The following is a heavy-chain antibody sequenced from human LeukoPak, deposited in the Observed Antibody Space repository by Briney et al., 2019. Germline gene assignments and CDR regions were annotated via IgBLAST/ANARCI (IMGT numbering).Heavy chain of an antibody. CDR2: ISGSGGST. V-gene: IGHV3-23*01. CDR3: AKVSSTGPGGRYFQH. J-gene: IGHJ1*01. D-gene: IGHD1-14*01. Sequence: GGSLRLSCAASGFTFSSYAMSWVRQAPGKGLEWVPAISGSGGSTYYADSVKGRFTISRDNSKNTLYLQMNSLRAEDTAVYYCAKVSSTGPGGRYFQHWGQGTLVTVSS. CDR1: GFTFSSYA.